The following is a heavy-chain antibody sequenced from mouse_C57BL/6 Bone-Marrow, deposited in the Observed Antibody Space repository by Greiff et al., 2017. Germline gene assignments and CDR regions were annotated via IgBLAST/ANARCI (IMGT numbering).Heavy chain of an antibody. V-gene: IGHV1-85*01. CDR2: IYPRDGST. CDR1: GYTFTRYD. D-gene: IGHD1-1*01. CDR3: ARLEFDGSSGDWYFDV. Sequence: VQLVESGPELVQPGASVKLSCKASGYTFTRYDINWVKQRPGQGLAWIGWIYPRDGSTKYNEKFKGKATVTVDTSSSTAYMELHSLTSEDSAVYFCARLEFDGSSGDWYFDVWGTGTTVTGSS. J-gene: IGHJ1*03.